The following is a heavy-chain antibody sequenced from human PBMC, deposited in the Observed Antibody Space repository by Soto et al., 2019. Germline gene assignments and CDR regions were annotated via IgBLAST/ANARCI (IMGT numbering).Heavy chain of an antibody. D-gene: IGHD3-3*01. CDR3: AKEVRFLEWLPDHFDY. J-gene: IGHJ4*02. CDR2: ISGSGGST. V-gene: IGHV3-23*01. CDR1: GFTFSSYA. Sequence: GGSLRLSCAASGFTFSSYAMSWVRQAPGKGLEWVSAISGSGGSTYYADSVKGRFTISRDNSKNTLYLQMNSLRAEDTAVYYCAKEVRFLEWLPDHFDYWGQGTLVTVSS.